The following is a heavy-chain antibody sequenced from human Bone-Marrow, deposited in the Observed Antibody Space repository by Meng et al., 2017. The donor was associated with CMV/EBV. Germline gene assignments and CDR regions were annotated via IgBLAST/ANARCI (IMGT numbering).Heavy chain of an antibody. J-gene: IGHJ6*01. CDR3: ARDGLELRYYYYGMDV. CDR1: GFTFSSYW. V-gene: IGHV3-7*01. CDR2: IEQDGSEK. Sequence: GESLKIPCAAPGFTFSSYWMSWVRQAPGEGLEWVANIEQDGSEKYYVDSVKGRCTISRDNAKNSLYLQMNSLRAEDTAVYYCARDGLELRYYYYGMDVWGQGTAVTVSS. D-gene: IGHD1-7*01.